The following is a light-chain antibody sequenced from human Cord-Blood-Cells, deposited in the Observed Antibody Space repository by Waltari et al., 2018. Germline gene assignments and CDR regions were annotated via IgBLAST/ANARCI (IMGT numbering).Light chain of an antibody. J-gene: IGLJ1*01. CDR3: QSYDSSLSGYV. CDR2: GNS. Sequence: QSVLTQPPSVSGAPGQRVTISCPGSSSNIGAGYDVHWYQQLPGTAPKPLIYGNSNRPSGVPDRFSGSKSGTSDSLAITGLQAEDEADYYCQSYDSSLSGYVFGTGTKVTVL. CDR1: SSNIGAGYD. V-gene: IGLV1-40*01.